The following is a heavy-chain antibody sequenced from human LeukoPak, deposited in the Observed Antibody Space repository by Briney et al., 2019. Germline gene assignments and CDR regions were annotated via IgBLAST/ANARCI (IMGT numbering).Heavy chain of an antibody. CDR3: ASGRHYYDSGGYFINWFDP. CDR1: GGSISSGGYS. Sequence: SETLSLTCAVSGGSISSGGYSWSWIRQPPGKGLEWIGYIYHSGSTFYNPSLKSRVTISVDRSKNQFSLKLSSVTAADTAVYYCASGRHYYDSGGYFINWFDPWGQGTLVTVSS. J-gene: IGHJ5*02. CDR2: IYHSGST. D-gene: IGHD3-22*01. V-gene: IGHV4-30-2*01.